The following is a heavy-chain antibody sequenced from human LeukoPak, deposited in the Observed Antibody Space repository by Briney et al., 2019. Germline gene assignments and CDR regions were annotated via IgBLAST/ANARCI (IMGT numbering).Heavy chain of an antibody. V-gene: IGHV3-11*04. Sequence: PGGSQTLFCAASGFPYSDYYKSWLRQAPGEGLEWVSYISSSGSPIYYADSVKGRFTISRDNAKNSLYLQMNSLRAEDTAVYYCARDRGYCSSTSCSDDDYYYMDVWGKGTTVTVSS. J-gene: IGHJ6*03. CDR3: ARDRGYCSSTSCSDDDYYYMDV. CDR1: GFPYSDYY. CDR2: ISSSGSPI. D-gene: IGHD2-2*01.